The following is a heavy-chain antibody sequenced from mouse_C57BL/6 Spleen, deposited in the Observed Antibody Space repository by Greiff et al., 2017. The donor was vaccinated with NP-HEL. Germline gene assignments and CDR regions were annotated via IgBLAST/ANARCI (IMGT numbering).Heavy chain of an antibody. CDR3: ARRELTEGVFAY. V-gene: IGHV1-80*01. CDR2: IYPGDGDT. CDR1: GYAFSSYW. D-gene: IGHD4-1*01. Sequence: QVQLQQSGAELVKPGASVKISCKASGYAFSSYWMNWVKQRPGKGLGWIGQIYPGDGDTNYNGKFKGKATLTADKSSSTAYMQLSSLTSEDSAVYFCARRELTEGVFAYWGQGTLVTVSA. J-gene: IGHJ3*01.